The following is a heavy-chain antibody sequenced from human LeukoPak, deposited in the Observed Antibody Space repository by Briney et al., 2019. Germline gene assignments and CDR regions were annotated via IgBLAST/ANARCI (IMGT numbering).Heavy chain of an antibody. D-gene: IGHD6-13*01. CDR3: ARLVVSSWYHEVLLGRDY. J-gene: IGHJ4*02. Sequence: SETPSLTCTVSGGSISSRPYCWGWIRQPPGKGLEWLGNFYYSGSTYYKPSLKSRVTISVDTSKNQISLKLSSVTAADTAVYYCARLVVSSWYHEVLLGRDYWGQGTLVTVSS. CDR1: GGSISSRPYC. V-gene: IGHV4-39*01. CDR2: FYYSGST.